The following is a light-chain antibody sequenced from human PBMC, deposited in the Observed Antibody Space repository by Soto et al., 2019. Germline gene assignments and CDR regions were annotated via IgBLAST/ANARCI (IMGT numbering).Light chain of an antibody. Sequence: DIQMTQSPSTLTASVGDRVTITCRASETINSWLAWYQQKPGRAPKLLIYKASTLENGVPSRFSGSGSGTEFARTINSLQPDDFATYYCQQYNHWYAFGQGTKLEI. J-gene: IGKJ2*01. V-gene: IGKV1-5*03. CDR1: ETINSW. CDR2: KAS. CDR3: QQYNHWYA.